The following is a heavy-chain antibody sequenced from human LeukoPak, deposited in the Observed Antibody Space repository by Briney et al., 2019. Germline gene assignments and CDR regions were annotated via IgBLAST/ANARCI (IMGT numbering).Heavy chain of an antibody. V-gene: IGHV4-38-2*01. CDR1: GYSISSGYY. Sequence: SETLSLTCAVSGYSISSGYYWGWIRQPPGKGLEWIGSIYHSGNTYYNPSLKSRVTILVDTSKNRFSLKLSSVSAADTAVYYCARRWVDGSGSRYPFDYWGEGTLVTVSS. CDR2: IYHSGNT. D-gene: IGHD3-10*01. CDR3: ARRWVDGSGSRYPFDY. J-gene: IGHJ4*02.